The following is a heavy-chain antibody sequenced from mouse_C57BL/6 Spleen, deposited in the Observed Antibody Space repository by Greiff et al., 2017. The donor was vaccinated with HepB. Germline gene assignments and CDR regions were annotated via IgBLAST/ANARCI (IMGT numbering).Heavy chain of an antibody. CDR1: GFTFSSYG. CDR2: ISSGGSYT. D-gene: IGHD4-1*02. CDR3: ARPQLGRGYFDV. Sequence: EVKLMESGGDLVKPGGSLKLSCAASGFTFSSYGMSWVRQTPDQRLEWVATISSGGSYTYYPDSVKGRFTISRDNAKNTLYLQMSILESEDTAMYYCARPQLGRGYFDVWGTGTTVTVSS. V-gene: IGHV5-6*01. J-gene: IGHJ1*03.